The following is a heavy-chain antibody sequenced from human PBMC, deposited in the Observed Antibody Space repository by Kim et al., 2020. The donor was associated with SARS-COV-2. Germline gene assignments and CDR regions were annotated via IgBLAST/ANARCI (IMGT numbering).Heavy chain of an antibody. CDR3: ARGVPGY. CDR2: SGST. V-gene: IGHV4-34*01. J-gene: IGHJ4*02. Sequence: SGSTTYNPSLKGRVTISVDTSKNQFSLELTSVTAADTAVYYCARGVPGYWGQGTLVTVSS.